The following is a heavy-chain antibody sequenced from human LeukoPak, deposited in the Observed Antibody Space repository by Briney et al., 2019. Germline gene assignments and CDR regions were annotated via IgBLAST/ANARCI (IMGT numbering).Heavy chain of an antibody. CDR2: ISYDGSNK. J-gene: IGHJ4*02. V-gene: IGHV3-30-3*01. CDR1: GFTFSSYA. CDR3: ARTLRSSGWYRRSAVDY. D-gene: IGHD6-19*01. Sequence: GGSLRLSCAASGFTFSSYAMHWVRQAPGKGLEWVAVISYDGSNKYYADSVKGRFTISRDNSKNTLYLQMNSLRAEDTAVYYCARTLRSSGWYRRSAVDYWGQGTLVTVSS.